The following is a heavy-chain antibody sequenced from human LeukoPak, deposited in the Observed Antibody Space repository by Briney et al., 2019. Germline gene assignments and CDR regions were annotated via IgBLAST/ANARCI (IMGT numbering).Heavy chain of an antibody. J-gene: IGHJ4*02. D-gene: IGHD2-15*01. V-gene: IGHV3-11*04. CDR3: ARVTRGYCSGGSCESLGY. CDR2: ISSSGSTI. CDR1: GFTFSDYY. Sequence: GGSLRLSCAASGFTFSDYYMSWIRQAPGKGLEWVSYISSSGSTIYYADSVKGRFTISRDNAKNSLYLQMNGLRAEDTAVYYCARVTRGYCSGGSCESLGYWGQGTLVTVSS.